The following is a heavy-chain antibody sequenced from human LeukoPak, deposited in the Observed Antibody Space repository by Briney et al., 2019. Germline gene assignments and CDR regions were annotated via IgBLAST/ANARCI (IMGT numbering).Heavy chain of an antibody. J-gene: IGHJ4*02. V-gene: IGHV1-69*04. CDR1: GGSFSNYA. D-gene: IGHD3-16*01. CDR2: IIPMLGIE. CDR3: ARDPREDHYENNLGDY. Sequence: GASVKVSCKASGGSFSNYAISWVRQAPGQGPEWMGRIIPMLGIENYAEKFQGRVTITADKYTSTAYMELSGLTSEDTAVYYCARDPREDHYENNLGDYWGQGTLVTVSS.